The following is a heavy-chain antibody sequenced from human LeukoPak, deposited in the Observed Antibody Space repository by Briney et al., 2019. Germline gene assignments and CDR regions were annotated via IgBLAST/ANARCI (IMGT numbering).Heavy chain of an antibody. D-gene: IGHD6-19*01. CDR2: MNPNSGNT. J-gene: IGHJ4*02. CDR3: ARAHIAVAGPVDY. V-gene: IGHV1-18*01. CDR1: GYTFTSYD. Sequence: ASVKVSCKASGYTFTSYDINWVRQATGQGLEWMGWMNPNSGNTNYAQKLQGRVTMTTDTSTSTAYMELRSLRSDDTAVYYCARAHIAVAGPVDYWGQGTLVTVSS.